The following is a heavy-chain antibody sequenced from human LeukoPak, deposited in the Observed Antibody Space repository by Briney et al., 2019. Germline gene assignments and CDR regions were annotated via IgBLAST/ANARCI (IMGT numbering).Heavy chain of an antibody. CDR1: GGTFSSYA. CDR2: IIPILGIA. D-gene: IGHD1-1*01. V-gene: IGHV1-69*04. CDR3: ARDLGERRGDY. Sequence: GASVEVSCKASGGTFSSYAISWVRQAPGQGLEWMGRIIPILGIANYAQKFQGRVTITADKSTSTAYMELSSLRSEDTAVYYCARDLGERRGDYWGQGTLVTVSS. J-gene: IGHJ4*02.